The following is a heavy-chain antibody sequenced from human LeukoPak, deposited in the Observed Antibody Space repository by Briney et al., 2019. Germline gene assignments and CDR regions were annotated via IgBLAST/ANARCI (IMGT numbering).Heavy chain of an antibody. CDR1: GFTFSSYE. D-gene: IGHD2-15*01. Sequence: QPGGSLRLSCAASGFTFSSYEMNWVRQAPGKGLEWVSYISSSGSTIYYADSVKGRFTISRDNAKNSLYLQMNSLRAEDTAVYYCAREVVVAASPDWFDPWGQGTLVTVSS. J-gene: IGHJ5*02. V-gene: IGHV3-48*03. CDR2: ISSSGSTI. CDR3: AREVVVAASPDWFDP.